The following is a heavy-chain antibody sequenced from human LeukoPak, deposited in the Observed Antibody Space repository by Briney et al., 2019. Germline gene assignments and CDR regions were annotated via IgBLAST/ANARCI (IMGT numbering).Heavy chain of an antibody. J-gene: IGHJ4*02. D-gene: IGHD1-20*01. CDR1: VYTFTSYG. CDR2: ISVYNVNT. Sequence: ASVTVSFTASVYTFTSYGISWVRQAPGQGLEWMGWISVYNVNTNYAQKFQGRVTMTTDTSTSTAYMELRSLRSDDTAVYYCARVLSGTTALDYWGQGTLVTVSS. CDR3: ARVLSGTTALDY. V-gene: IGHV1-18*01.